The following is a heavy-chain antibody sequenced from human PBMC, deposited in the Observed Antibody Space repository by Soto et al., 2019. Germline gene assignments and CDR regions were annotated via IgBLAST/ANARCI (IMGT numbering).Heavy chain of an antibody. D-gene: IGHD6-19*01. CDR1: GYNFASYW. CDR3: ATSLSVTGNFDY. Sequence: PGESLKISCKGSGYNFASYWIGWVRQMPGKGLEWMGIIYAGDSETKYSPPFQGQVTMSADKSISTAYLQWSSLKASDTAMYYCATSLSVTGNFDYWGQGTLVTSPQ. J-gene: IGHJ4*02. CDR2: IYAGDSET. V-gene: IGHV5-51*01.